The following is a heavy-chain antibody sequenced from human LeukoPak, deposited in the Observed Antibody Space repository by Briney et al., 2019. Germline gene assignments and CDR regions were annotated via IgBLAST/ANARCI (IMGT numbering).Heavy chain of an antibody. CDR3: ARELQRRYYYYGMDV. D-gene: IGHD3-10*01. CDR1: GITLSNYG. CDR2: ISYDGSNK. J-gene: IGHJ6*02. Sequence: GGSLRLSCAVSGITLSNYGMSWVRQAPGKGLEWVAVISYDGSNKYYADSVKGRFTISRDNSKNTLYLQMNSLRAEDTAVYYCARELQRRYYYYGMDVWGQGTTVTVSS. V-gene: IGHV3-30*03.